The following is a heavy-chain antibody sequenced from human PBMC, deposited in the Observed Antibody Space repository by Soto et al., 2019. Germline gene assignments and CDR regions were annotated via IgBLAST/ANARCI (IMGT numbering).Heavy chain of an antibody. CDR1: GGMFYSSA. CDR3: SFAPNWTYQLTIY. CDR2: IVPMNGSP. Sequence: ASVKVSCKAFGGMFYSSAITWVRPAPGQGLEWMGGIVPMNGSPKYAQEFLGRVTLSADASATTAYMDLSGLKSEDTAVYYCSFAPNWTYQLTIYWGRGTQVTVSS. V-gene: IGHV1-69*13. J-gene: IGHJ4*02. D-gene: IGHD2-2*01.